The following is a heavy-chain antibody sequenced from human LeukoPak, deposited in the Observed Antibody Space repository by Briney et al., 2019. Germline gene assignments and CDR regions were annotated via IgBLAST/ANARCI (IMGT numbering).Heavy chain of an antibody. CDR3: AKIAGLGTDTYAFDI. V-gene: IGHV3-30*18. J-gene: IGHJ3*02. CDR2: ISYDGSNK. Sequence: PGGSLRLSCAASGFTFSSYGMHWVRQAPGKGLEWVAVISYDGSNKYYADSVKGRFTISRDNSKSTLYLQMNSLGAEDTAVYYCAKIAGLGTDTYAFDIWGQGTMVTVSS. CDR1: GFTFSSYG. D-gene: IGHD2-2*02.